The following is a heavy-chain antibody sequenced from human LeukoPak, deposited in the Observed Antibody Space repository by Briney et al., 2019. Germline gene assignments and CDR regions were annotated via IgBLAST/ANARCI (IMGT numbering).Heavy chain of an antibody. Sequence: NPSETLSLTCTVSGGSISSYYWSWIRQPPGKGLEWIGYIYYSGSTDYNPSFKSRVTISVDTSKNQFSLKLSSVTAADTAVYYCARGDSSGFTDWGQGTLVTVSS. J-gene: IGHJ4*02. CDR1: GGSISSYY. V-gene: IGHV4-59*01. CDR3: ARGDSSGFTD. D-gene: IGHD6-19*01. CDR2: IYYSGST.